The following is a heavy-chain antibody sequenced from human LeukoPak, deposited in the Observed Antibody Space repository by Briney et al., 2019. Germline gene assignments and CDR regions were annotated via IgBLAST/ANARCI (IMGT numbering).Heavy chain of an antibody. CDR3: ARLIDHFGVVIT. CDR1: GGSISSSSYY. V-gene: IGHV4-39*07. D-gene: IGHD3-3*01. Sequence: SETLSLTCTVSGGSISSSSYYWGWIRQPPGKGLEWIGSIYYSGSTYYNPSLKSRVTISVDTSKNQFSLKLSSVTAADTAVYYCARLIDHFGVVITWGQGTLVTVSS. CDR2: IYYSGST. J-gene: IGHJ4*02.